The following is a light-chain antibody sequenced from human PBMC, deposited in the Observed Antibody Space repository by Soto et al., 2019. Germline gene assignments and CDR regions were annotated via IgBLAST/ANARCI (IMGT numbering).Light chain of an antibody. Sequence: DIQVTQSPSSLSASVGDRVTITCRSSQSIINFLNWYQHKPGKAPNLLIFAASTLQSGVPSRFSGSGSGTDFTLTITSLQPEDFATCYCHQTYIAPWAFGQGTRVEIK. V-gene: IGKV1-39*01. J-gene: IGKJ1*01. CDR1: QSIINF. CDR2: AAS. CDR3: HQTYIAPWA.